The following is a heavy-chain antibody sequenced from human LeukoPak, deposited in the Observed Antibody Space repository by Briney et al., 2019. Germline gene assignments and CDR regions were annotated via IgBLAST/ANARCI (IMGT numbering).Heavy chain of an antibody. J-gene: IGHJ4*02. CDR3: AKDQLPNLFDY. Sequence: ASVKVSCKASGYTFTSYDINWVRQATGQGLEWMGWMNPNSGNTGYAQKFQGRVTITRNTSISTAYMELSSLRSEDTAVYYCAKDQLPNLFDYWGQGTLVTVSS. CDR1: GYTFTSYD. D-gene: IGHD2-2*01. CDR2: MNPNSGNT. V-gene: IGHV1-8*03.